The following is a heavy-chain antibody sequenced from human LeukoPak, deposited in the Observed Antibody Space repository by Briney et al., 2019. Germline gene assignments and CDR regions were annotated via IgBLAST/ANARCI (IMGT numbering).Heavy chain of an antibody. CDR1: GYTFTGYY. V-gene: IGHV1-2*02. D-gene: IGHD3-22*01. CDR2: INPNSGGT. Sequence: PEASVKVSCTASGYTFTGYYMHWVRRAPGQGLEWMGWINPNSGGTNYAQKFQGRVTMTRDTSISTAYMELSRLRSDDTAVYYCARLEYYDSSGYSDYWGQGTLVTVSS. J-gene: IGHJ4*02. CDR3: ARLEYYDSSGYSDY.